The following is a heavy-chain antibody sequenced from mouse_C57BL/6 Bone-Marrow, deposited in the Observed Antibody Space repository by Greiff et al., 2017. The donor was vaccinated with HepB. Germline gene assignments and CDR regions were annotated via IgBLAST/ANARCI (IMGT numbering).Heavy chain of an antibody. V-gene: IGHV1-64*01. CDR1: GYTFTSYW. Sequence: QVQLKQPGAELVKPGASVKLSCKASGYTFTSYWMHWVKQRPGQGLEWIGMIHPNSGSTNYNEKFKSKATLTVDKSSSTAYMQLSSLTSEDSAVYYCARRGGYYYGSTPFAYWGQGTLVTVSA. CDR2: IHPNSGST. J-gene: IGHJ3*01. CDR3: ARRGGYYYGSTPFAY. D-gene: IGHD1-1*01.